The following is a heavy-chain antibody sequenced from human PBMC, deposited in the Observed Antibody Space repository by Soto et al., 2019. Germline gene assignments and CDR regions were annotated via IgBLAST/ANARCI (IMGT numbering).Heavy chain of an antibody. V-gene: IGHV3-33*01. Sequence: GGSLRLSCASSGFTFSSYGMHLVRQAPGKGLEWVAVIWYDGSNKYYADSVKGRFTISRDNSKNTLYLQMNSLRAEDTAVYYCARAYTYYYGSGSYAGYWGQGTLVTVSS. D-gene: IGHD3-10*01. J-gene: IGHJ4*02. CDR1: GFTFSSYG. CDR3: ARAYTYYYGSGSYAGY. CDR2: IWYDGSNK.